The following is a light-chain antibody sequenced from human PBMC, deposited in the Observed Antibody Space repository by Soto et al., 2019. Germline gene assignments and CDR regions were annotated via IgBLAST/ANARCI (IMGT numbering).Light chain of an antibody. CDR2: ATA. Sequence: AIQLTQSPSSLSASVGDRVTITCRASQGIRDDLAWFQQSPGKAPKVLIYATANLQSGVPSRFSGSGSGTDFTLTISSLQPEDFATYYCLQHYDLPPTFGQGTKVE. CDR3: LQHYDLPPT. V-gene: IGKV1-6*01. CDR1: QGIRDD. J-gene: IGKJ1*01.